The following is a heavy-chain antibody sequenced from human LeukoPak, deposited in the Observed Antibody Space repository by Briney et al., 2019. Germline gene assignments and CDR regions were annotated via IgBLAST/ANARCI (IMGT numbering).Heavy chain of an antibody. CDR2: ISGSGGST. Sequence: GGSLRLSCVASGFTFSSYAMSWVRQAPGKGLEWVSAISGSGGSTYYADSVKGRFTISRDNSKNTLYLQMNSLRAEDTAVYYCAKDPRGVIPRGWFDPWGQGTLVTVSS. CDR3: AKDPRGVIPRGWFDP. D-gene: IGHD3-10*01. J-gene: IGHJ5*02. CDR1: GFTFSSYA. V-gene: IGHV3-23*01.